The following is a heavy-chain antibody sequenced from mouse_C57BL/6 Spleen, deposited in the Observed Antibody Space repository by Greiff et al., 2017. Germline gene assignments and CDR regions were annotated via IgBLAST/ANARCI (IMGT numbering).Heavy chain of an antibody. Sequence: EVKLQQSVAELVRPGASVKLSCTASGFNIKNTYMHWVKQRPEQGLEWIGRIDPANGNTKYAPKFQGKANITADTASNTAYLQLSILTSEDTAIYYCARDIMPPGMDYWGQGTSVTVSS. D-gene: IGHD1-3*01. CDR2: IDPANGNT. J-gene: IGHJ4*01. CDR1: GFNIKNTY. CDR3: ARDIMPPGMDY. V-gene: IGHV14-3*01.